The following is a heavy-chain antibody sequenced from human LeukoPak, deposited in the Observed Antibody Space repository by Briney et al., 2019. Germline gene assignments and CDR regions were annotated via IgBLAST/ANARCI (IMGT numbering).Heavy chain of an antibody. CDR3: AKLSRSANAFDI. CDR1: GFTFRTYG. V-gene: IGHV3-30*18. CDR2: ISYDGSKT. J-gene: IGHJ3*02. Sequence: GGSLRLSCAASGFTFRTYGIHWVRQAPGKGLEWVAVISYDGSKTYYAESVKGRFTISRDNSKNTLYLQMNSLRAEDTAVYYCAKLSRSANAFDIWGQGTMVTVSS.